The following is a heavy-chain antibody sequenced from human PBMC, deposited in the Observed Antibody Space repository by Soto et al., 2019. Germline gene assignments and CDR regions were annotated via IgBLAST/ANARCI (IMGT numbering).Heavy chain of an antibody. CDR2: INTNTGNP. CDR3: ASITIFGGYGMDV. Sequence: GASVKVSCKASGYTFTSYAMNWVRQAPGQGLEWMGWINTNTGNPTYAQGFTGRFVFSLDTSVSTAYLQICSLKAEDTAVYSCASITIFGGYGMDVWGQGTTVTVSS. V-gene: IGHV7-4-1*01. D-gene: IGHD3-3*01. J-gene: IGHJ6*02. CDR1: GYTFTSYA.